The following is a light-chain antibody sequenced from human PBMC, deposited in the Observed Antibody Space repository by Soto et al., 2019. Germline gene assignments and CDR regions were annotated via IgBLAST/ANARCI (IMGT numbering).Light chain of an antibody. V-gene: IGLV2-14*01. CDR1: SSDVGGYNY. CDR3: SSYVRSNTYV. Sequence: QSALTQPASVSGSPGQSITISCTGTSSDVGGYNYVSWYQQHPGKAPKVMIYEVSNRPSGVSNRFSGSKSGNTASLTISGLQAEDEADYYCSSYVRSNTYVFGAGTKVT. CDR2: EVS. J-gene: IGLJ1*01.